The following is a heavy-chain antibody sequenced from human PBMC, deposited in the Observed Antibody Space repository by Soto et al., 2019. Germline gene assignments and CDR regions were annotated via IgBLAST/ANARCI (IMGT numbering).Heavy chain of an antibody. Sequence: GGSLRLSCAASGFTFSSYAMHWVRQAPGKGLEWVAVISYDGSNKYYADSVKGRFTISRDNSKNTLYLQMNSLRAEDTAVYYCARGEEWELPGPCGYWGQGTLVTVSS. CDR2: ISYDGSNK. CDR1: GFTFSSYA. V-gene: IGHV3-30-3*01. CDR3: ARGEEWELPGPCGY. D-gene: IGHD1-26*01. J-gene: IGHJ4*02.